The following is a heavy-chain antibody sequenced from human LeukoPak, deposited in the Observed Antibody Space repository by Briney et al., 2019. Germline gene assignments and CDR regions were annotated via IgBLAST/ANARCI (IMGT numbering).Heavy chain of an antibody. J-gene: IGHJ4*02. Sequence: PGGSLRLSCAASGFTFSSYSMNWVRQAPGKGLEWVSHITASGTAMFYADSVKGRFTISRDNAKNSLYLQMNSLRAEDTAVYYCARGGMGATDYWGQGTLVTVSS. CDR1: GFTFSSYS. D-gene: IGHD1-26*01. CDR2: ITASGTAM. V-gene: IGHV3-48*01. CDR3: ARGGMGATDY.